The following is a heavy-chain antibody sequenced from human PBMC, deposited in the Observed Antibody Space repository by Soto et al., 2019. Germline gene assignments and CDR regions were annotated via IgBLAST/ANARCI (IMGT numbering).Heavy chain of an antibody. D-gene: IGHD1-26*01. CDR2: IHYSGSV. Sequence: QVQLQQSGPGPVKPSETLSLNCSVSGGSVRGSFYYWAWIRQTPGKGPEWIGSIHYSGSVNYNPSVNSRVTVSIDTSTNQFSLKLKSVTAADTAIYYCARQGSGSTFGFDPWGQGIQVIVSS. V-gene: IGHV4-39*01. J-gene: IGHJ5*02. CDR3: ARQGSGSTFGFDP. CDR1: GGSVRGSFYY.